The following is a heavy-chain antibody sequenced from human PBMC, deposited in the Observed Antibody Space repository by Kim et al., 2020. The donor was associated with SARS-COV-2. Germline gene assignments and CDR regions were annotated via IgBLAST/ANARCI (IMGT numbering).Heavy chain of an antibody. CDR1: GGSISSSSYY. V-gene: IGHV4-39*01. CDR2: IYYSGST. D-gene: IGHD3-10*01. Sequence: SETLSLTCTVSGGSISSSSYYWGWIRQPPGKGLEWIGSIYYSGSTYYNPSLKSRVTISVDTSKNQFSLKLSSVTAADTAVYYCASTYYYGSGSYYTLSYYYYGMDVWGQGTTVTVSS. CDR3: ASTYYYGSGSYYTLSYYYYGMDV. J-gene: IGHJ6*02.